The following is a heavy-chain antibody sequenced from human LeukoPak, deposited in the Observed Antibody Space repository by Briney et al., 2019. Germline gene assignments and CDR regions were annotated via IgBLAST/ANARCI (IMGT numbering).Heavy chain of an antibody. J-gene: IGHJ4*02. CDR3: AQISSGAYNLLPFDH. Sequence: PGGSLRLSCAASGATLGSSAMAWVRQAPGKGLEWVAAVSGSGGNKYYADSVKGRFAIFRDNSRNSLYLQMGRLRADDTARYYCAQISSGAYNLLPFDHWGQGTEVTVSS. CDR1: GATLGSSA. D-gene: IGHD3-3*01. CDR2: VSGSGGNK. V-gene: IGHV3-23*01.